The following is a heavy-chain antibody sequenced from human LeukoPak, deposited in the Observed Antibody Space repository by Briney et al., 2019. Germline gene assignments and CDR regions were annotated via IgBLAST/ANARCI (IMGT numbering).Heavy chain of an antibody. CDR2: IYHSGST. D-gene: IGHD3-22*01. CDR1: GGSISSGGYS. Sequence: SQTLSLTCAVSGGSISSGGYSWSWIRQPPGKGLEWIGYIYHSGSTYYNPSLKSRITISVYRSKNQFSLNLSSVTAADPAVYYCARAYDSSDPGYFQHWGEGPLVTVSS. J-gene: IGHJ1*01. CDR3: ARAYDSSDPGYFQH. V-gene: IGHV4-30-2*01.